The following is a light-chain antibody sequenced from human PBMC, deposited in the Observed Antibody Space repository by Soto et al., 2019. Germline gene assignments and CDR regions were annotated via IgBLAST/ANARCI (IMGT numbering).Light chain of an antibody. CDR1: QSMSRW. CDR3: QQYNVYPWT. J-gene: IGKJ1*01. V-gene: IGKV1-5*03. CDR2: EAS. Sequence: DFQMTLSPSTLSVSVGDRVTITCRASQSMSRWLAWYQQKPGKAPELLIYEASSLKSGVPSRFSGSGSGTEFTLTISSLQPDDLASYYCQQYNVYPWTFGQGTKVEIK.